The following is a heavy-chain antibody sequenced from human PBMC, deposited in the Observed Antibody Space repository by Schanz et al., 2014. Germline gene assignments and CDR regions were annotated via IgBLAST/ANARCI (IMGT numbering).Heavy chain of an antibody. CDR1: GFTFSNHA. CDR2: TKAGGRDI. D-gene: IGHD2-15*01. V-gene: IGHV3-23*04. Sequence: EVQLVESGGGLVQPGGSLRLSCETSGFTFSNHAMSWVRQAPGKGLEWLSYTKAGGRDIHYADSVKGRFTISRDNSKNTVYLLMNSLRVEDTAVYYCARVVAAAPQGCNYWGRGTLVTVSS. J-gene: IGHJ4*02. CDR3: ARVVAAAPQGCNY.